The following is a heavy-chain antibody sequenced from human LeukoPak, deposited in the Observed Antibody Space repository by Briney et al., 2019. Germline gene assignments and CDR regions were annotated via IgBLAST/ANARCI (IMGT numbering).Heavy chain of an antibody. V-gene: IGHV3-23*05. Sequence: GGSLRLSCAASGFTFTSYPMGWVRRAPEKGLEWVSTIHNRHGGTYYADSVKGRFTISRDDSQNTLYLQMNSLRAEDTAVYFCARGLYGDYADYWGQGTLVTVSS. J-gene: IGHJ4*02. CDR2: IHNRHGGT. CDR1: GFTFTSYP. CDR3: ARGLYGDYADY. D-gene: IGHD4-17*01.